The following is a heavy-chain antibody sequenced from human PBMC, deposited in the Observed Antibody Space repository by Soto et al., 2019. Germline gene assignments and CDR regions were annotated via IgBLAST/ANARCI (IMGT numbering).Heavy chain of an antibody. CDR1: GFTFGSIW. Sequence: GGSLRLSCAASGFTFGSIWMSWVRQVPGKGLQWVATIKEDGTESYYVDSVKGRFTISRDNTKTSLYLQLNNLRAEDTAIYYCATPSRSYTFSFWGQGTLVTVSS. J-gene: IGHJ4*02. V-gene: IGHV3-7*05. CDR3: ATPSRSYTFSF. D-gene: IGHD2-2*01. CDR2: IKEDGTES.